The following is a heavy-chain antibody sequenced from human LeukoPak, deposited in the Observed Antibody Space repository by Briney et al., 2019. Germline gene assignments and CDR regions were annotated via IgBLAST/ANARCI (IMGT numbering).Heavy chain of an antibody. Sequence: WGSLRLSCAASGFTFSNAWMSWVGQAPGKGLAWIGLIRSEGGGGTADYAAPVKGRFTISRDDSRNTVYLQMNSLQTEDTAVYYCTWIHGTVGIAVNDYYYYMAVWGKGTTVTVSS. V-gene: IGHV3-15*01. D-gene: IGHD5-12*01. CDR1: GFTFSNAW. J-gene: IGHJ6*03. CDR2: IRSEGGGGTA. CDR3: TWIHGTVGIAVNDYYYYMAV.